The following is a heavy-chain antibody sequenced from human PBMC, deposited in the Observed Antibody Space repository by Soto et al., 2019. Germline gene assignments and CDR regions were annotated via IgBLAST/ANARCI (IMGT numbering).Heavy chain of an antibody. CDR3: ARHTPAISISDH. CDR1: DCSLSSSSYY. V-gene: IGHV4-39*01. Sequence: PSETLSLTCTFSDCSLSSSSYYWGWVRQPPGKGLEWIGSIYYSGSTYYNPSLKSRVTISVDTSKNQFSLKLSSVTAADTAVYYCARHTPAISISDHWGQGTLVTVSS. D-gene: IGHD2-15*01. CDR2: IYYSGST. J-gene: IGHJ4*02.